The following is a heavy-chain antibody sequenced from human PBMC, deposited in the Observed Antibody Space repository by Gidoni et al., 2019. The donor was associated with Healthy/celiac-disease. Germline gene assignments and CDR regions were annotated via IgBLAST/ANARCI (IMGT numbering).Heavy chain of an antibody. CDR1: GGSIRSSNW. CDR2: RYHSGST. CDR3: ARWDSVSYYVAFDI. Sequence: QMQLQESAPGLVKPSGTLSLTCAVSGGSIRSSNWWSWVRQPPGKGLEWIGERYHSGSTNYTPSLKSRVTISVDKSKNQFSLKLSSGTAADTGVYYCARWDSVSYYVAFDIWGQGTMVTVSA. J-gene: IGHJ3*02. V-gene: IGHV4-4*02. D-gene: IGHD1-26*01.